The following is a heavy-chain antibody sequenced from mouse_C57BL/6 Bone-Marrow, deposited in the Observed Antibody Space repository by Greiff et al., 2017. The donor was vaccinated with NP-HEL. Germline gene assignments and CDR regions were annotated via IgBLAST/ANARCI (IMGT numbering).Heavy chain of an antibody. D-gene: IGHD2-4*01. Sequence: VQLQESGPELVRPGVSVKISCKGSGYTFTDYAMHWVKQSHAKSLEWIGVISTYYGYASYNQKFKDKATMTVDKSTSTAYMELARLTSEDSAVYYCASLIYYDSSWFAYWGQGTLVTVSA. CDR1: GYTFTDYA. CDR3: ASLIYYDSSWFAY. CDR2: ISTYYGYA. J-gene: IGHJ3*01. V-gene: IGHV1-67*01.